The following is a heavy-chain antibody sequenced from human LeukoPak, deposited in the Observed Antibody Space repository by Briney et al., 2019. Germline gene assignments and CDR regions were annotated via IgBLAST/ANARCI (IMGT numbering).Heavy chain of an antibody. V-gene: IGHV3-30*03. CDR1: GFTFSTYG. CDR2: MSYDGSDK. CDR3: ARDGPAENGSPLDY. D-gene: IGHD3-10*01. J-gene: IGHJ4*02. Sequence: PGRSLRLSCATSGFTFSTYGFHWVRQAPGKGLEWVADMSYDGSDKDYADSVKGRFTISRDNSKNPLYLQMNSLRVEDTAVYHCARDGPAENGSPLDYWGQGTLVTVSS.